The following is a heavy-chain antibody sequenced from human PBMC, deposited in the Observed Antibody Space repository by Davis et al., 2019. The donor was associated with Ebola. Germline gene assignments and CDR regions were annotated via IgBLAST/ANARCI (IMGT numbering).Heavy chain of an antibody. D-gene: IGHD1-26*01. CDR2: MKQDGSEK. CDR3: ARDKIVGATKADY. V-gene: IGHV3-7*03. CDR1: GFTFSSYG. Sequence: GESLKISCAASGFTFSSYGMHWVRQAPGKGLEWVANMKQDGSEKYYGDSMKGRFTISRDNTKNSLYLQMNNLRAEDTAIYYCARDKIVGATKADYWGQGTLVTVSS. J-gene: IGHJ4*02.